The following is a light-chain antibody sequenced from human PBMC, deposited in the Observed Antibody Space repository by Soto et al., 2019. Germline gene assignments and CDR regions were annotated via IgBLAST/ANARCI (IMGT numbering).Light chain of an antibody. CDR3: QTWNTGTHVV. J-gene: IGLJ2*01. CDR2: LNSDGSH. Sequence: QLVLTQSPSASASLGASVKLTCTLSSGHSSYAIAWHQQQPEKGPRYLMKLNSDGSHNKGDGIPDRFSGSSSGAERYLTISSLQSEDDADYYCQTWNTGTHVVFGGGTKLTVL. CDR1: SGHSSYA. V-gene: IGLV4-69*01.